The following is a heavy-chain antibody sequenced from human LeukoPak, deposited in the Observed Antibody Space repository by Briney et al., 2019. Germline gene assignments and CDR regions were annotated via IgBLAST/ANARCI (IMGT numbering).Heavy chain of an antibody. CDR3: ARDWFDMVRGVITPYYYGMDV. CDR2: ISYDGSNK. V-gene: IGHV3-30*04. D-gene: IGHD3-10*01. CDR1: GFTFSSYA. J-gene: IGHJ6*02. Sequence: QPGGSLRLSCAASGFTFSSYAMHWVRQAPGKGLEWVAVISYDGSNKYYADSVKGRFTISRDNFKNTLYLQMSSLRAEDTAVYYCARDWFDMVRGVITPYYYGMDVWGQGTTVTVSS.